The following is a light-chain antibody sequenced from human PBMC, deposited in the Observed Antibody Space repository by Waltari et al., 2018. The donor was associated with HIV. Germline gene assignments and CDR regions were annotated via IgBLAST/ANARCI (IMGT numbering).Light chain of an antibody. CDR2: DGN. J-gene: IGLJ2*01. Sequence: HSALTQPRSVSGSPGQSVTISCAGSSSAVGSYGYVAWYHQKSDKAPQRIIYDGNKPPAGGAPRFSGAKSGATASLTISCLQAEDEGDFYWCSYVGSWSFVFGGGTRVTVL. CDR3: CSYVGSWSFV. CDR1: SSAVGSYGY. V-gene: IGLV2-11*01.